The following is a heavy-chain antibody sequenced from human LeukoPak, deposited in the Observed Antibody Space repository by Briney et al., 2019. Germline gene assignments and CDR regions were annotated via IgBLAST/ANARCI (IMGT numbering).Heavy chain of an antibody. Sequence: PGGSLRLSCAASGFTDGSNYMSWVRQAPGKGLGWVSGIHSGDSTYYADSVKGRITISRDNSKNMLYLQMNSLRAEDTAVYHCARASGGYYDSSGSFDYWGQGTLVTVSS. CDR2: IHSGDST. CDR1: GFTDGSNY. D-gene: IGHD3-22*01. J-gene: IGHJ4*02. CDR3: ARASGGYYDSSGSFDY. V-gene: IGHV3-53*01.